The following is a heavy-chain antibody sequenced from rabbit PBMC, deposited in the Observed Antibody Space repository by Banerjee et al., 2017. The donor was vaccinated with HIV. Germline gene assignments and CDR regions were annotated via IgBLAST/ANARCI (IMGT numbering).Heavy chain of an antibody. D-gene: IGHD6-1*01. CDR1: GFSFSSSGW. Sequence: QSSEESGGDLVKPGASLTLTCKASGFSFSSSGWMCWVRQAPGKGLEWIACIYTGSGRTYYANWVNGRITISSDNAQNTLYLQLNSLTAADTATYFCVREAGYGGYGDANLWGPGTLGTVS. CDR2: IYTGSGRT. CDR3: VREAGYGGYGDANL. V-gene: IGHV1S40*01. J-gene: IGHJ4*01.